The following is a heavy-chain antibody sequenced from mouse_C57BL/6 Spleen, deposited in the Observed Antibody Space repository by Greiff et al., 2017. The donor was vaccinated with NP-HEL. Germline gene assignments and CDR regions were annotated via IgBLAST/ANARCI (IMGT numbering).Heavy chain of an antibody. D-gene: IGHD1-1*01. J-gene: IGHJ3*01. CDR2: IDPETGGT. V-gene: IGHV1-15*01. Sequence: QVQLQQSRAELVRPGASVTLSCKASGYTFTDYEMHWVKQTPVHGLEWIGAIDPETGGTAYNQKFKGKAILTADKSSSTAYMELRSLTSEDSAVYYCTTGGWFAYWGQGTLVTVSA. CDR1: GYTFTDYE. CDR3: TTGGWFAY.